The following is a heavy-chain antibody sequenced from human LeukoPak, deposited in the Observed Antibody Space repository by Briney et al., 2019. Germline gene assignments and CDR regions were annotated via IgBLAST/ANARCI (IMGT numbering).Heavy chain of an antibody. CDR3: AKDGLNGN. CDR2: ISWNSGSI. V-gene: IGHV3-9*01. Sequence: GGSLRLSCAASGFTFDDYAMHWVRHAPGKGLEWVSGISWNSGSIGYADSVKGRFTISRDNAKNSLYLQMNSLRAEDTALYYCAKDGLNGNWGQGTLVTVSS. D-gene: IGHD1-26*01. CDR1: GFTFDDYA. J-gene: IGHJ4*02.